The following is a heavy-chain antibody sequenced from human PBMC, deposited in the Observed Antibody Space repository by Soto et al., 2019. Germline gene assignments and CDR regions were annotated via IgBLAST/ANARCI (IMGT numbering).Heavy chain of an antibody. J-gene: IGHJ4*02. CDR2: IYYSGST. Sequence: PSETLSLTCTVSGGSISSGGYYWSWIRQHPGKGLEWIGYIYYSGSTYYNPSLKRRVTISVDTSKNQFSLKLSSVTAADTAVYYCAREIATTGLYYFDYWGQGTLVTVPS. CDR1: GGSISSGGYY. V-gene: IGHV4-31*03. CDR3: AREIATTGLYYFDY. D-gene: IGHD6-13*01.